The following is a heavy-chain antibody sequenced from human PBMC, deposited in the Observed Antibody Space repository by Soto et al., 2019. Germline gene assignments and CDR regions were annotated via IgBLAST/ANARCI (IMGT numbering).Heavy chain of an antibody. CDR1: GFTFSSYA. J-gene: IGHJ4*02. Sequence: GGSLRLSCAASGFTFSSYAMHWVRQAPGKGLEWVALISYDGSDKDYADSVKGRFTISRDNSRNTLFLQMNSLRAEDTAVYYCARGIAAAGPKLDYWGQGTLVTVSS. D-gene: IGHD6-13*01. CDR2: ISYDGSDK. V-gene: IGHV3-30-3*01. CDR3: ARGIAAAGPKLDY.